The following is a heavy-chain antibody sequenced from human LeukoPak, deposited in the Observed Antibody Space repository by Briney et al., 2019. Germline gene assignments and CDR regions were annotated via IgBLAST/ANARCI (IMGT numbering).Heavy chain of an antibody. J-gene: IGHJ4*02. CDR1: GGSISSSSYY. Sequence: SETLSLTCTVSGGSISSSSYYWGWIRQPPGKGLEWIGSIYYSGSTYYNPSLKSRVTISVDTSKNQFSLKLSSVTAADTAVYYCARGEWLLPYFDYWGQGTLVTVSS. CDR3: ARGEWLLPYFDY. V-gene: IGHV4-39*01. CDR2: IYYSGST. D-gene: IGHD3-3*01.